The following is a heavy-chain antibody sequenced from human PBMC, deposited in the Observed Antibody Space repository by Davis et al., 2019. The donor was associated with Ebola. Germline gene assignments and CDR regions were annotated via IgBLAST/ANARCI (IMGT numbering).Heavy chain of an antibody. CDR1: VGSFSGYY. CDR2: INHSGNT. V-gene: IGHV4-34*01. D-gene: IGHD2-21*01. J-gene: IGHJ4*02. CDR3: ARVGEGLDY. Sequence: MPSETLSLTCAVYVGSFSGYYWSWIRQPPGKGLEWIGEINHSGNTNYNPSLKSRVTISVDTSKNQFSLKLSSVTAADTAVYYCARVGEGLDYWGQGTLVTVSS.